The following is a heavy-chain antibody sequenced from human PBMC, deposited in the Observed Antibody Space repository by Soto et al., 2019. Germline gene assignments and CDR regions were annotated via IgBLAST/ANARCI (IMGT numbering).Heavy chain of an antibody. V-gene: IGHV3-21*01. D-gene: IGHD6-19*01. Sequence: EVQLVESGGGLVKPGGSLRLSCAASGFTFSSYSMNWVRQAPGKGLEWVSSISSSSSYIYYADSVKGRFTISRDNAKNSLYLQMNSLRAEDTAVYYCARDVAGSSSGWYDYWGQGTLVTVSS. CDR1: GFTFSSYS. CDR2: ISSSSSYI. J-gene: IGHJ4*02. CDR3: ARDVAGSSSGWYDY.